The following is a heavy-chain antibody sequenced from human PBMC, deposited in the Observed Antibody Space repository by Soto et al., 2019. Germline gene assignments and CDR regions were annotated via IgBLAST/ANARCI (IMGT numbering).Heavy chain of an antibody. V-gene: IGHV3-15*01. CDR1: GFTFSNAW. Sequence: GGSLRLSCAASGFTFSNAWMSWVRQAPGKGLEWVGRIKSKTDGGTTVYSAPVKGRFTISRDDSKNTLYLQMNSLKTEDTAVYYCTPLTGYYGSGSYDYWGQGTLVTVSS. CDR3: TPLTGYYGSGSYDY. CDR2: IKSKTDGGTT. J-gene: IGHJ4*02. D-gene: IGHD3-10*01.